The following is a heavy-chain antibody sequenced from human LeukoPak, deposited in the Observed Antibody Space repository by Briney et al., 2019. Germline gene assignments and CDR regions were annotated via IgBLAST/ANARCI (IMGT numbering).Heavy chain of an antibody. Sequence: SQTLSLTCTVSGGSISSGSYYWSWIRQPAGKGLEWIGRLYTSGITNYNPSLKSRVAMSIDTSKNQFSLKLSSVTAADTAVYYCARGYSSSSYEDDYWGQGTLVTVSS. CDR1: GGSISSGSYY. J-gene: IGHJ4*02. D-gene: IGHD6-13*01. CDR3: ARGYSSSSYEDDY. V-gene: IGHV4-61*02. CDR2: LYTSGIT.